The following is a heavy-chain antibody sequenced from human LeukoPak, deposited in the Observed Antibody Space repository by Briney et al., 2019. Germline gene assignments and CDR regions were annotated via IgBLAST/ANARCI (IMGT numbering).Heavy chain of an antibody. CDR3: AGNIAARLDY. D-gene: IGHD6-6*01. V-gene: IGHV4-34*01. CDR2: IDHSGST. Sequence: SETLSLTCAVYGGSFSGYYWSWIRQPPGKGLEWIGEIDHSGSTNYNLSLKSRVTISVDTSKNQFSLKLSSVTAADTAVYYCAGNIAARLDYWGQGTPVTVSS. CDR1: GGSFSGYY. J-gene: IGHJ4*02.